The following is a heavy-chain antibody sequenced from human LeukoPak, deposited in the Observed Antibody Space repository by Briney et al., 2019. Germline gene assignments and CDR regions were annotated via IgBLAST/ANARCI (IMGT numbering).Heavy chain of an antibody. CDR1: GGFISTSNW. D-gene: IGHD6-19*01. Sequence: DPSGTLSLTCRVSGGFISTSNWWSWVRQTPGKGLEWIGEIYHSGSTNYNPSLKSRVTISVDKSKNQFSLRLNSVTGADTAVYYCARKSGWNLDYWGQGTLVAVSP. CDR3: ARKSGWNLDY. J-gene: IGHJ4*02. CDR2: IYHSGST. V-gene: IGHV4-4*02.